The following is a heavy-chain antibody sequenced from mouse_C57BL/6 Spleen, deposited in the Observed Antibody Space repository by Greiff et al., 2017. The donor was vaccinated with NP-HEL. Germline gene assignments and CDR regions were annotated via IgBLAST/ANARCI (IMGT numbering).Heavy chain of an antibody. Sequence: DVMLVESGGDLVKPGGSLKLSCAASGFTFSSYGMSWVRQTPDKRLEWVATISSGGSYTYYPDSVKGRFTISRDNAKNTLYLQMSSLKSEDTAMYYCARKAMAYWGQGTLVTVSA. J-gene: IGHJ3*01. V-gene: IGHV5-6*02. CDR3: ARKAMAY. CDR2: ISSGGSYT. CDR1: GFTFSSYG.